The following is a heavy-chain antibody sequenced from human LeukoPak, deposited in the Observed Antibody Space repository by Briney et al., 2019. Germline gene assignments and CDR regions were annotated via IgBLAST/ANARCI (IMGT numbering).Heavy chain of an antibody. D-gene: IGHD3-22*01. CDR3: ARDFWGYCDSSGYGPDAFDI. V-gene: IGHV1-18*01. CDR2: ISAYNGNT. Sequence: GASVKVSCKASGYTFTSYGISWVRQAPGQGLEWMGWISAYNGNTNYAQKLQGRVTMTTDTSTSTAYMELRSLRSDDTAVYYCARDFWGYCDSSGYGPDAFDIWGQGTMVTVSS. J-gene: IGHJ3*02. CDR1: GYTFTSYG.